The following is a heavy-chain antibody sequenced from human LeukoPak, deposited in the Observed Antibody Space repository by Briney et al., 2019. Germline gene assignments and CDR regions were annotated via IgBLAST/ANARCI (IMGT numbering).Heavy chain of an antibody. CDR3: AKDLNYYDLGAFDI. CDR1: GLTFSNYA. J-gene: IGHJ3*02. V-gene: IGHV3-23*01. D-gene: IGHD3-22*01. CDR2: ISDSGGRT. Sequence: GGSLRLSCAVSGLTFSNYAMSWVRQAPGKGLEWVSAISDSGGRTYYADSVKGRFTISRDNSKNTLYLQMNSLRAEDTAVYYCAKDLNYYDLGAFDIWGQGTMVTVSS.